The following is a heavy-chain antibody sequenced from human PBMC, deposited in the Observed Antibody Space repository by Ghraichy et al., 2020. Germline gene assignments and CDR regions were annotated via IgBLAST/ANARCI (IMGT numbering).Heavy chain of an antibody. CDR2: INHSGST. V-gene: IGHV4-34*01. CDR1: GGSFSGYY. D-gene: IGHD2-2*01. J-gene: IGHJ6*02. Sequence: SETLSLTCAVYGGSFSGYYWSWIRQPPGKRLEWIGEINHSGSTNYNPSLKSRVTISVDTSKNQFSLKLSSVTAADTAVYYCARGGGSTGRYYYYYYGMDVWGQGTTVTVSS. CDR3: ARGGGSTGRYYYYYYGMDV.